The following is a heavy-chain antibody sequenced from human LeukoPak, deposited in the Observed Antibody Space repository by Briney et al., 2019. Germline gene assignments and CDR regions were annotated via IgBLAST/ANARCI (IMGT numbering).Heavy chain of an antibody. V-gene: IGHV1-2*02. CDR3: ARGEWDDGVYYFDY. CDR2: INTKSGAT. Sequence: ASVKVSCKASGYTFTGYYMHWVRQAPGQGLEWLGWINTKSGATNYAQNFQGRVTMTRDTSMSTTYMELKRLRSDDTAVYYCARGEWDDGVYYFDYWGQGTLVTVSS. J-gene: IGHJ4*02. D-gene: IGHD1-26*01. CDR1: GYTFTGYY.